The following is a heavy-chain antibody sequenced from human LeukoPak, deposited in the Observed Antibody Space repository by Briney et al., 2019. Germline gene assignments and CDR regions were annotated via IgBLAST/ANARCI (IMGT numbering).Heavy chain of an antibody. D-gene: IGHD3-22*01. V-gene: IGHV1-18*01. CDR1: GYTFTSYG. CDR3: ARDPYYYDSSGSPLQLSRFDY. CDR2: ISAYNGNT. J-gene: IGHJ4*02. Sequence: ASVKVSCKASGYTFTSYGISWVRQAPGQGPEWIGWISAYNGNTNYAQKLQGRVTMTTDTSTSTAYMELRSLRSDDTAVYYCARDPYYYDSSGSPLQLSRFDYWGQGTLVTVSS.